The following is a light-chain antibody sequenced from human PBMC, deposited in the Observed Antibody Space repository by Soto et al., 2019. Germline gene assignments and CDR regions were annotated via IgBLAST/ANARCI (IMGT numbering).Light chain of an antibody. CDR1: SSNIGSNY. CDR3: AVRDDSLSGHWV. CDR2: RSD. V-gene: IGLV1-47*01. J-gene: IGLJ3*02. Sequence: QSVLTQPPSASGTPGQRVTISCSGSSSNIGSNYVSWYQHLPGAAPKLLIYRSDQRPSGVPDRFSGSKSGTSASLAISGLRSEDEADYFCAVRDDSLSGHWVFGGGTQLT.